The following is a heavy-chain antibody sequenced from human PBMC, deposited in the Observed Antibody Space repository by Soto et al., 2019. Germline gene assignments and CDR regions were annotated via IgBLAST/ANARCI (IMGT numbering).Heavy chain of an antibody. CDR3: ARVGFWYNWNVTPLRWFDP. CDR1: GYTFTSYG. J-gene: IGHJ5*02. V-gene: IGHV1-18*01. CDR2: ISAYNGNT. D-gene: IGHD1-1*01. Sequence: QVQLVQSGAEVKKPGASVKVSGKASGYTFTSYGISWVRQAPGQGLEWMGWISAYNGNTNYAQKLQGRVTMTTDTSTSTAYMELRSLRSDDTAVYYCARVGFWYNWNVTPLRWFDPWGQGTLVTVSS.